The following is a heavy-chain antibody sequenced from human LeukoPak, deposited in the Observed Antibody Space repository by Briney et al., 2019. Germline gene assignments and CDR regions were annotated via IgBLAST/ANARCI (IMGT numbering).Heavy chain of an antibody. Sequence: PGGSLRLSCAASGFTLSYYSMNWVRQAPGKGLEWVSSFSSSSDYIKYADSVKGRFTISRDNAKNSLDLQMTSLRAEDTAVYHCARALHDSSGYYFDYWGQGTLVTVSS. CDR1: GFTLSYYS. D-gene: IGHD3-22*01. V-gene: IGHV3-21*01. CDR3: ARALHDSSGYYFDY. CDR2: FSSSSDYI. J-gene: IGHJ4*02.